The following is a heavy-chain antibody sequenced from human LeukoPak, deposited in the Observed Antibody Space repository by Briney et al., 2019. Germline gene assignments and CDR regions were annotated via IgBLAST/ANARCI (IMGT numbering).Heavy chain of an antibody. CDR2: IKEDGSDK. D-gene: IGHD3-10*01. CDR1: AFTFSMYW. CDR3: VRDGIRDIPGVITIRYDY. V-gene: IGHV3-7*05. J-gene: IGHJ4*02. Sequence: GGSLRLSCSASAFTFSMYWITWVRQAPGKGLEWVATIKEDGSDKYYVDSVRGRFTISRDNAENSLNLQMNSLTAGDTALYYCVRDGIRDIPGVITIRYDYWGQGTLVTVSS.